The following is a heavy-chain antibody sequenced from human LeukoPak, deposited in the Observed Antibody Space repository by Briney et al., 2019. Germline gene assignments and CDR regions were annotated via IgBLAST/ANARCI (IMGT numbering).Heavy chain of an antibody. CDR2: ISHSGST. V-gene: IGHV4-59*04. J-gene: IGHJ4*02. D-gene: IGHD3-3*01. CDR1: GGSISTYY. Sequence: PSETLSLTCTVSGGSISTYYWSWIRQPPGKGLEWIGSISHSGSTYYNPSLKSRLTMSVDTSKNQLSLKLRSVTAADTAIYYCTRGTYYDFWSGYYSDYWGQGTLVAVSS. CDR3: TRGTYYDFWSGYYSDY.